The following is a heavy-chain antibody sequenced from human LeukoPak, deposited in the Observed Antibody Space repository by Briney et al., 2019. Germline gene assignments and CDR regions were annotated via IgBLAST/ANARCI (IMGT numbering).Heavy chain of an antibody. D-gene: IGHD2-8*02. V-gene: IGHV3-11*06. CDR1: GFPFTSGFTFSDYY. Sequence: GGSLRLSCAASGFPFTSGFTFSDYYMSRIRQAPGKGLEWVSYISSTSAYTSYADSVKGRFTISRDNASNSLFLQMNGLRAEDTAIYYCARGGTGAFDYWGQGTLVTVSS. J-gene: IGHJ4*02. CDR3: ARGGTGAFDY. CDR2: ISSTSAYT.